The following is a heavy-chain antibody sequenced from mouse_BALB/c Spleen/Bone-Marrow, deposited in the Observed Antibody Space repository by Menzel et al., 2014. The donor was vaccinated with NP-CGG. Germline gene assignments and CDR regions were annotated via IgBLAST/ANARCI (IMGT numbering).Heavy chain of an antibody. Sequence: QVQLQQSGPGLVAPSQSLSITCTVSGFSLTSYGVHWVRQPPGKGLEWLGVIWAGGNTIYNSALMSRLNINKDNSKSXVFLKMNSLQTDDTALYYCASSYYGSSQFAYWGQGTLVTVSA. J-gene: IGHJ3*01. V-gene: IGHV2-9*02. D-gene: IGHD1-1*01. CDR2: IWAGGNT. CDR1: GFSLTSYG. CDR3: ASSYYGSSQFAY.